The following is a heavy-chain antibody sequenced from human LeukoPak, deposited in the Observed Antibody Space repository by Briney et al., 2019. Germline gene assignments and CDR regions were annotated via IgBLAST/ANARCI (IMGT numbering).Heavy chain of an antibody. D-gene: IGHD3-16*01. CDR2: INAGNGNT. CDR1: GYTFTSYA. V-gene: IGHV1-3*01. CDR3: ARSETGSILGLENWFDP. Sequence: ASVKVSCKASGYTFTSYAMHWVRQAPGQRLEWMGWINAGNGNTKYSQKFQGRVTMTRDTSISTAYMELSRLRSDDTAVYYCARSETGSILGLENWFDPWGQGTLVTVSS. J-gene: IGHJ5*02.